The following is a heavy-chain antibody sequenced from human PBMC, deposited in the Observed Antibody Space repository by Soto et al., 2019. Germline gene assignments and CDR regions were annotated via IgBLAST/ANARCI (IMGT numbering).Heavy chain of an antibody. D-gene: IGHD3-22*01. V-gene: IGHV4-30-2*01. CDR3: ARALYDSSGYETLNWFDP. J-gene: IGHJ5*02. CDR2: IYHSGST. CDR1: GGSISSGGYS. Sequence: QLQLQESGSGLVKPSQTLSLTCAVSGGSISSGGYSWSWIRQPPGKGLEWIGYIYHSGSTYYNPSIKSRVTISVDRSKNQFSLKLSSVTAADTAVYYCARALYDSSGYETLNWFDPWGQGTLVTVSS.